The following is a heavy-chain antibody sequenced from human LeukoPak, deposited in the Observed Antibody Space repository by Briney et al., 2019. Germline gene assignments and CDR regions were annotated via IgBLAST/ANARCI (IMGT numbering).Heavy chain of an antibody. CDR1: GFTFSDAS. CDR3: ATSGQHWDVFDF. Sequence: PGGSLRLSCAASGFTFSDASMSWVRQAPGKGLEWLGRIKSKSHGGTTDYAAPVKARFTVSRDDSKDMLYLQMNSLRTEDTAVYYCATSGQHWDVFDFWGQGTLVTASS. CDR2: IKSKSHGGTT. V-gene: IGHV3-15*01. D-gene: IGHD1-1*01. J-gene: IGHJ4*02.